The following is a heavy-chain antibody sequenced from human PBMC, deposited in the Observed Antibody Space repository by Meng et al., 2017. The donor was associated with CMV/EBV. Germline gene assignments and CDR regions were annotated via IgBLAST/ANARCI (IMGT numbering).Heavy chain of an antibody. CDR3: ARARGRVVVVAPFDY. D-gene: IGHD2-15*01. J-gene: IGHJ4*02. V-gene: IGHV1-69*13. CDR1: GGTFSSYA. CDR2: IIPIFGTA. Sequence: LVQSGAEVKKPVGSAKVYCKASGGTFSSYAISWVRQAPGQGLEWMGGIIPIFGTANYAQKFQGRVTITADESTSTAYMELSSLRSEDTAVYYCARARGRVVVVAPFDYWGQGTLVTVSS.